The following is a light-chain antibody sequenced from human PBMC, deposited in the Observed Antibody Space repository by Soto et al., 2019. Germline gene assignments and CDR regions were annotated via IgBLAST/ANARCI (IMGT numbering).Light chain of an antibody. CDR2: EAS. Sequence: DIQMTQSPSTLSASVGDRVTITCRASQSSNWLAWYQQKPGKAPKLLLYEASGLESGVPSRFSGSGSGTEFTLTVSSLQPNDFATYYCQHYNSYSPAFGQGTKVEIK. V-gene: IGKV1-5*03. CDR1: QSSNW. CDR3: QHYNSYSPA. J-gene: IGKJ1*01.